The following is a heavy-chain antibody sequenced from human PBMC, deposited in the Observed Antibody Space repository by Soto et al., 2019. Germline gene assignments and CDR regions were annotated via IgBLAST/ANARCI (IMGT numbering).Heavy chain of an antibody. V-gene: IGHV3-30-3*01. D-gene: IGHD1-26*01. J-gene: IGHJ3*02. Sequence: GGSLRLSCAASGFTFSSYAMHWVRQAPGKGLEWVAVISYDGSNKYYADPVKGRFTISRDNSKNTLYLQMNSLRAEDTAVYYCARDPSGSYSGAFDIWGQGXMVTV. CDR2: ISYDGSNK. CDR1: GFTFSSYA. CDR3: ARDPSGSYSGAFDI.